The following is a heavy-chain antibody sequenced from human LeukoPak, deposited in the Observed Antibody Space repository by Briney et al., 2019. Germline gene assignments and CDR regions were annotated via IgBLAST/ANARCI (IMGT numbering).Heavy chain of an antibody. J-gene: IGHJ4*02. Sequence: SETLSLTCTVSGGSIISSSYYWGWIRQPPGKGLEWIGSIYYSGNTFYNPSLKSRVTISTDTSKNQFSLRLSSVTAADTAVYYCARDPTQDYDILTGTDYWGQGTLVTVSS. CDR3: ARDPTQDYDILTGTDY. D-gene: IGHD3-9*01. CDR2: IYYSGNT. CDR1: GGSIISSSYY. V-gene: IGHV4-39*07.